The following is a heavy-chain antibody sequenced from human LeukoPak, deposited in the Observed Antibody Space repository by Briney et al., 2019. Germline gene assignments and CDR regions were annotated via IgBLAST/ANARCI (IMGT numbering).Heavy chain of an antibody. CDR2: INQAGSER. CDR3: ARDPTIFGVVSGY. V-gene: IGHV3-7*01. CDR1: GFTFTHYY. D-gene: IGHD3-3*01. J-gene: IGHJ4*02. Sequence: PGGSLRLSCAASGFTFTHYYMSWVRQTPGRGQEWVANINQAGSERHYVDSVKGRFTISRDNAEKSLYLQMNSLRAEDTAVYYCARDPTIFGVVSGYWGQGTLVTVSS.